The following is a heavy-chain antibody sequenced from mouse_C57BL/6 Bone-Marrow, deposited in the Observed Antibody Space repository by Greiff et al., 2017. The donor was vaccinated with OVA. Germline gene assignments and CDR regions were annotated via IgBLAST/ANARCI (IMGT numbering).Heavy chain of an antibody. CDR1: GISITTGNYR. Sequence: EVQLQESGPGLVKPSQTVFLTCTVTGISITTGNYRWSWIRQFPGNKLEWIGYIYYSGTINHNPALTSRTTITRDTPKTQFFLEMNTLTAEDTATYYCARENSNYFDYWGQGTTLTVSS. J-gene: IGHJ2*01. D-gene: IGHD2-5*01. CDR2: IYYSGTI. CDR3: ARENSNYFDY. V-gene: IGHV3-5*01.